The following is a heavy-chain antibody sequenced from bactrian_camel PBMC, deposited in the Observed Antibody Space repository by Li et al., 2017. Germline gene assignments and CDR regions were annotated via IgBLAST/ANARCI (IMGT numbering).Heavy chain of an antibody. V-gene: IGHV3S56*01. D-gene: IGHD6*01. CDR2: ISRGARRGDT. J-gene: IGHJ4*01. Sequence: HVQLVESGRVLIHPSVSLGLSCSPDSPTYDSNCMAWFRQDPGKEREGVASISRGARRGDTFYADSVKGRFTISRDAFKSTVYRAMNSLKPDDAATYDGRAGAFGGQWCDGGWGKGTQVTVS. CDR3: RAGAFGGQWCDGG. CDR1: SPTYDSNC.